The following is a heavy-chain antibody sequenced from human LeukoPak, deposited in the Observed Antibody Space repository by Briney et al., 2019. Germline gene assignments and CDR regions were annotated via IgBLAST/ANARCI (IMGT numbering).Heavy chain of an antibody. CDR1: GFTFSDYY. CDR2: ISSSGSTI. CDR3: ARVKRGPRSYFDY. D-gene: IGHD3-10*01. Sequence: PGGSLRLSCAASGFTFSDYYMSWIRQAPGKGLEWVSYISSSGSTIYYADSVKGRFTISRDNAKNSLYLQMNSPRAEDTAVYYCARVKRGPRSYFDYWGQGTLVTVSS. V-gene: IGHV3-11*01. J-gene: IGHJ4*02.